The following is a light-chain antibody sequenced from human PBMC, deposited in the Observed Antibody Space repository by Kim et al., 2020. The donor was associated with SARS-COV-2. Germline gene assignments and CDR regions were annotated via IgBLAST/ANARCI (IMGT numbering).Light chain of an antibody. J-gene: IGLJ2*01. CDR2: EGT. CDR3: QAWDRRTVI. Sequence: SYELTQPPSVSVFPGQTATIACSGDELGDKYACWYQQKPGQSPVLVIYEGTERPSGFPERFSGSKSGTTATLTISGTQTLDEADYYCQAWDRRTVIFGGGTQLAVL. V-gene: IGLV3-1*01. CDR1: ELGDKY.